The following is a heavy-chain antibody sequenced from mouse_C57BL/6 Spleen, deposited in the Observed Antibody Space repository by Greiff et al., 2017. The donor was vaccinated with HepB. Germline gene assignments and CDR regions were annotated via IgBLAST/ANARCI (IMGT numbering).Heavy chain of an antibody. Sequence: VQLQQSGPELVKPGASVKISCKASGYSFTGYYMNWVKQSPEKSLEWIGEINPSTGGTTYNQKFKAKATLTVDKSSSTAYMQLKSLTSEDSAVYYCARGKEGFDYWGQGTTLTVSS. CDR1: GYSFTGYY. CDR2: INPSTGGT. V-gene: IGHV1-42*01. CDR3: ARGKEGFDY. J-gene: IGHJ2*01.